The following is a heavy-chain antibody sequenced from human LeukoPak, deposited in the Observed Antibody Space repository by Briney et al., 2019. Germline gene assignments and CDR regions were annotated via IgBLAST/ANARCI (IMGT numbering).Heavy chain of an antibody. CDR3: ARPRGRQQLVPFDY. V-gene: IGHV5-51*01. J-gene: IGHJ4*02. CDR1: GYSFTNYW. Sequence: GESLKISCKGSGYSFTNYWIGWVRQMPGKGLEWMGIIYPDDSDTRYSPSFQGQITISADKSISTAYLQWSSLKASDTAMYYCARPRGRQQLVPFDYWGQGTLVTVPS. D-gene: IGHD6-13*01. CDR2: IYPDDSDT.